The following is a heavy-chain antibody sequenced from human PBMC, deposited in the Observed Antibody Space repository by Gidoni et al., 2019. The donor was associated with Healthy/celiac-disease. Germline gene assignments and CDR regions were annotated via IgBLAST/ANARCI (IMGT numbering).Heavy chain of an antibody. J-gene: IGHJ2*01. CDR3: ARVGLWFGENWYFDL. CDR2: ISYDGSNK. Sequence: QVQLVESGGGVVPPGRSLRLSCSASGFTFSSYAMHWVRQAPGKGLEWVAVISYDGSNKYYADSVKGRFTISRDNSKNTLYLQMNSLGAEDTAVYYCARVGLWFGENWYFDLWGRGTLVTVSS. D-gene: IGHD3-10*01. CDR1: GFTFSSYA. V-gene: IGHV3-30-3*01.